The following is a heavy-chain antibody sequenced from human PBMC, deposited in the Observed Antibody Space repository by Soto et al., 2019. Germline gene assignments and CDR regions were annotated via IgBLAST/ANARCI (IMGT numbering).Heavy chain of an antibody. CDR3: ARVKVVVAADAFDI. Sequence: QVQLQQWGAGLLKPSETLSLTCAVYGGSFSGYYWSWIRQPPGKGLEWIGEINHSGSTNYNPSLQSRVTISVDTSKNQFSLKLSSVTAADMAVYYCARVKVVVAADAFDIWGQGTMVTVSS. CDR1: GGSFSGYY. V-gene: IGHV4-34*01. CDR2: INHSGST. D-gene: IGHD2-15*01. J-gene: IGHJ3*02.